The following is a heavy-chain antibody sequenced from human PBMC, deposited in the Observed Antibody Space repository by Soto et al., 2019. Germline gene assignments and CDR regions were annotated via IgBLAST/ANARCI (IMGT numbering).Heavy chain of an antibody. CDR1: GASISSRDYY. V-gene: IGHV4-39*01. Sequence: SETLSLTCSVSGASISSRDYYWGWIRQTPGMGLEWIGNIDYNGVTYYNPTLKSLVTVSKDTSKNQFSLKVASVTAADTASYHCGRVMIGTSRHTDSDYWGQGTQVTVSS. CDR3: GRVMIGTSRHTDSDY. J-gene: IGHJ4*02. CDR2: IDYNGVT. D-gene: IGHD2-2*01.